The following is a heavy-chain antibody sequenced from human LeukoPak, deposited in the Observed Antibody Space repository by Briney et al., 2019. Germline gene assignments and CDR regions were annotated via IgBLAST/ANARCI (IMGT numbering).Heavy chain of an antibody. CDR1: GYTFTSYD. CDR2: MNPNSGNT. Sequence: ASVKVSCKASGYTFTSYDINWVRQATGQGLEWMGWMNPNSGNTGYAQKFQGRVTMTRNTSISTAYMELSSLRSEDTAVYYCASTSGVVPAAIQGDYWGQGTLVTVSS. V-gene: IGHV1-8*01. J-gene: IGHJ4*02. CDR3: ASTSGVVPAAIQGDY. D-gene: IGHD2-2*01.